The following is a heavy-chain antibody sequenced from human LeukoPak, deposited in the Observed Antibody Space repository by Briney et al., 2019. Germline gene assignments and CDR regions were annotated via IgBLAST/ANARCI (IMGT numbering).Heavy chain of an antibody. CDR2: IWYDGTNK. D-gene: IGHD6-19*01. J-gene: IGHJ4*02. CDR1: GFIFNRNG. V-gene: IGHV3-33*01. Sequence: GGSLRLSCAASGFIFNRNGMHWVRQAPGKGLEWVALIWYDGTNKYYADSVEGRFTVSRDNSKNTLYLQMNSLRAEDTAVYYCATSRGRGIAVAAFHWGQGTLVTVSS. CDR3: ATSRGRGIAVAAFH.